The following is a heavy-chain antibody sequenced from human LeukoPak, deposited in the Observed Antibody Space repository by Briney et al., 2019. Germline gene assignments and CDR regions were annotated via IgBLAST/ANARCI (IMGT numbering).Heavy chain of an antibody. CDR3: ASFYDFWSGRGYFDY. CDR1: GFTFSSYS. V-gene: IGHV3-21*04. CDR2: ISSSSSYI. Sequence: GGSLRLSCAASGFTFSSYSMNWVRQAPGKGLEWVSSISSSSSYIYYADSVKGRFTISRDNSKNTLYLQMNSLRAEDTAVYYCASFYDFWSGRGYFDYWGQGTLVTVSS. D-gene: IGHD3-3*01. J-gene: IGHJ4*02.